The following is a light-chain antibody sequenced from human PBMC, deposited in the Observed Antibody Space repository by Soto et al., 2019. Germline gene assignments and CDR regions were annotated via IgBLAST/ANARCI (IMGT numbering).Light chain of an antibody. CDR3: HHYNSYSRLT. V-gene: IGKV1-5*01. Sequence: DIQMTQSPSTLSASVGDRVTITCRASQSISSWVAWYQQKPGKAPKLLIYDASSLESGVPSRFSGSGSGTEFTLTISSLQPDDFATYYCHHYNSYSRLTFGQGTKVEIK. CDR2: DAS. J-gene: IGKJ1*01. CDR1: QSISSW.